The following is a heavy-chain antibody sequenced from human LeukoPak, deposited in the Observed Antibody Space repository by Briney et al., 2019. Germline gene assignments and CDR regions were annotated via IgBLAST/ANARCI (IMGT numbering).Heavy chain of an antibody. D-gene: IGHD5-24*01. CDR2: IYQNGNT. Sequence: SETLSLTCAVYGGSFSGYYWSWIRQPPGKGLEWIGEIYQNGNTRYNPSLRSRVTISVDKSKNQFSLRLSSVTAADTAVYYCARSEDRDGFDYWGQGTLVTVSS. CDR3: ARSEDRDGFDY. V-gene: IGHV4-34*01. J-gene: IGHJ4*02. CDR1: GGSFSGYY.